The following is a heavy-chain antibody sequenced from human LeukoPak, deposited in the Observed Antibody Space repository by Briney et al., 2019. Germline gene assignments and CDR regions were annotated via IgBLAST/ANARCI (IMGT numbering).Heavy chain of an antibody. CDR2: IIPIFGTA. CDR3: ARGPGGYSNYYYYYMDA. Sequence: SVKVSCKASGGTFSSYAISWVRQAPGQGLEWMGGIIPIFGTANYAQKFQGRVTITTDESTRTAYMELSSLRSEDTAVYYCARGPGGYSNYYYYYMDAWGKGTTVTVSS. J-gene: IGHJ6*03. D-gene: IGHD4-11*01. CDR1: GGTFSSYA. V-gene: IGHV1-69*05.